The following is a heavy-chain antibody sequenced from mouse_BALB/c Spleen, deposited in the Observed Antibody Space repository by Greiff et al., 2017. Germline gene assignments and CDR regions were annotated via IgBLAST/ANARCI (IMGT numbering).Heavy chain of an antibody. CDR2: ISCYNGAT. D-gene: IGHD3-2*01. Sequence: LVKTGASVKISCKASGYSFTGYYMHWVKQSHGKSLEWIGYISCYNGATSYNQKFKGKATFTVDTSSSTAYMQFNSLTSEDSAVYYCAREDSSGYAGDMDYWGQGTSVTVSS. V-gene: IGHV1S34*01. CDR1: GYSFTGYY. J-gene: IGHJ4*01. CDR3: AREDSSGYAGDMDY.